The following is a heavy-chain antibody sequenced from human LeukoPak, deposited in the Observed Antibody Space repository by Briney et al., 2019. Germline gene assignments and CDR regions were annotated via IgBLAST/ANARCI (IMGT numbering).Heavy chain of an antibody. D-gene: IGHD1-26*01. CDR2: ISGSGGST. Sequence: AGGSLRLSCAASGFTFSSYAMSWVRQAPGKGLEWVSAISGSGGSTYYADSVKGRFTISRDNAKNSLYLQTNSLRAEDTAVYYCARKLSGSYSDAFDIWGQGTMVTVSS. CDR1: GFTFSSYA. CDR3: ARKLSGSYSDAFDI. J-gene: IGHJ3*02. V-gene: IGHV3-23*01.